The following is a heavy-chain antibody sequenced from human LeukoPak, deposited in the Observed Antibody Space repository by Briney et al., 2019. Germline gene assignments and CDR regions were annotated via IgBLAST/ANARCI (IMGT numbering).Heavy chain of an antibody. CDR2: IYYSGST. J-gene: IGHJ4*02. D-gene: IGHD5-18*01. Sequence: SETLSLTCSVSGDSISSSSYYWAWIRQPPGKGLEWIANIYYSGSTYYNPSLKSRVTISVDTSKNQFSLKLSSVTAADTAVYYCARDYQGGYGDKTVDYWGQGTLVTVSS. CDR3: ARDYQGGYGDKTVDY. V-gene: IGHV4-39*07. CDR1: GDSISSSSYY.